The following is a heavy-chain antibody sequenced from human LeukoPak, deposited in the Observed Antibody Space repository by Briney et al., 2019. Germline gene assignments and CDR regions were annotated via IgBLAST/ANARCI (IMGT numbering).Heavy chain of an antibody. CDR2: ISSSGSSI. D-gene: IGHD2-15*01. CDR1: GFTFSYYY. Sequence: GGSLRLSCAASGFTFSYYYMSWIRQAPGKGRAGVSYISSSGSSIYYADSVKGRFPISRENAKNSLSLKMNSLRAEDTAVYYCARGPPIYCSGGSYYDYWGQGTLVSVPS. V-gene: IGHV3-11*01. CDR3: ARGPPIYCSGGSYYDY. J-gene: IGHJ4*02.